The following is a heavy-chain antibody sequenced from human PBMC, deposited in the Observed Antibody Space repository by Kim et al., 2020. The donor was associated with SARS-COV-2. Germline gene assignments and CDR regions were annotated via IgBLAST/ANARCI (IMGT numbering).Heavy chain of an antibody. CDR3: AGLPYSSSWYRWFDP. Sequence: SETLSLTCSVSGDSISSGTHFWGWIRQTPEKGLEWIVNMYYSGTTYYNPSLKSRVTMSLDTSKNQLSLRLTSVTAADTAVSFCAGLPYSSSWYRWFDPWG. V-gene: IGHV4-39*01. J-gene: IGHJ5*02. CDR2: MYYSGTT. D-gene: IGHD6-13*01. CDR1: GDSISSGTHF.